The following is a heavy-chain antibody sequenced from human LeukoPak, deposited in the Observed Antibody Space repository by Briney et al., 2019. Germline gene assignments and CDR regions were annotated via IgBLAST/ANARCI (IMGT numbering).Heavy chain of an antibody. CDR2: ISGSGGYT. D-gene: IGHD2-2*01. CDR1: GFTFSSYD. Sequence: GGSLRLSCAASGFTFSSYDMTWVRLAPGKGLEWVSGISGSGGYTRYADSVKGRFTISRDNSKNTLYLQMNSLRAEDTALYYCAKFGCSSTSYPFDSWGQGTPVTVSS. J-gene: IGHJ4*02. V-gene: IGHV3-23*01. CDR3: AKFGCSSTSYPFDS.